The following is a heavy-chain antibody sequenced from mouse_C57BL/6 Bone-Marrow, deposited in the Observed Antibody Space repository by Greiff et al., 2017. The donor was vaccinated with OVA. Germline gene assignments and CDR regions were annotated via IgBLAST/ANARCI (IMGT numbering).Heavy chain of an antibody. J-gene: IGHJ2*01. CDR1: GYSITSGYY. V-gene: IGHV3-6*01. CDR2: ISYDGSN. D-gene: IGHD3-2*02. Sequence: EVKLQESGPGLVKPSQSLSLTCSVTGYSITSGYYWNWIRQFPGNKLEWMGYISYDGSNNYNPSLKNRISITRDTSKNQFFLKLNSVTTEDTATYYCARLAQATCFDYWGQGTTLTVSS. CDR3: ARLAQATCFDY.